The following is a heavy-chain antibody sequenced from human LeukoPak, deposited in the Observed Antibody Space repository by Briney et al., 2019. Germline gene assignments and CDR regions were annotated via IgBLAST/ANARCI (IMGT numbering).Heavy chain of an antibody. D-gene: IGHD3-16*01. CDR1: GFTFSTYG. Sequence: GGSLRLSCAASGFTFSTYGMHWVRQAPGRGLEWVAFIRHDGSNKYYADSVKGRFIISRDNSKNTLYVQMNSLRAEDTAVYYCAKDLLLMMTFGGVVDYWGQGTLITVSS. J-gene: IGHJ4*02. CDR2: IRHDGSNK. CDR3: AKDLLLMMTFGGVVDY. V-gene: IGHV3-30*02.